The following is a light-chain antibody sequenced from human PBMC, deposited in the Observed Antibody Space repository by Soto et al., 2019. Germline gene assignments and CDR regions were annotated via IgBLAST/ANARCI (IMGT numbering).Light chain of an antibody. J-gene: IGLJ2*01. CDR2: SNN. CDR3: AAWDDSLNGLV. CDR1: SSNIGSNT. Sequence: QSVLTQPPSASATPGQRATIPCSGSSSNIGSNTVNWYQQFPGTAPKLLIYSNNQRPSGVPDRFSGSKSGTSASLAISGLQSEDEADYYCAAWDDSLNGLVFGGGTKVTVL. V-gene: IGLV1-44*01.